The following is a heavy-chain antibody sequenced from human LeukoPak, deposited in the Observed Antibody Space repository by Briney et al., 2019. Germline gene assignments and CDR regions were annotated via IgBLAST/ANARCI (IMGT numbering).Heavy chain of an antibody. D-gene: IGHD6-13*01. Sequence: ASVKVSCKASGYIFTDYYMHWVRQAPGQELGWMGRINPNSGGTNYAQKLQGRVTMTTDTSTSTAYMELRSLRSDDTAVYYCARDKYSSSWYVAGYWGQGTLVTVSS. CDR3: ARDKYSSSWYVAGY. CDR2: INPNSGGT. V-gene: IGHV1/OR15-1*04. J-gene: IGHJ4*02. CDR1: GYIFTDYY.